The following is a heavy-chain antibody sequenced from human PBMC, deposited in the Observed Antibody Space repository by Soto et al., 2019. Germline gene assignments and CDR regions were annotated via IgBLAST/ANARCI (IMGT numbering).Heavy chain of an antibody. CDR1: GGTFSTYA. D-gene: IGHD6-19*01. V-gene: IGHV1-69*01. CDR2: IIPILSIT. J-gene: IGHJ4*02. CDR3: ARDASVAVTGTLDY. Sequence: QVQLVQSGAEVKKPGSSVKVSCKASGGTFSTYAISWVRQAPGQGLEWMGGIIPILSITNYAQKFQGRATITGDESTSTAYMELSSLRSEDTAVYYCARDASVAVTGTLDYWGQGTMVTVSS.